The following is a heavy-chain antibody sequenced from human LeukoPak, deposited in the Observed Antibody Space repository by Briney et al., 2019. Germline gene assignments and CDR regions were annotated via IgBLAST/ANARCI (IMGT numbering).Heavy chain of an antibody. CDR2: INSDGSST. CDR1: GFTFSSYW. V-gene: IGHV3-74*01. D-gene: IGHD4-23*01. J-gene: IGHJ4*02. CDR3: ASGWEGQYGGGHWY. Sequence: GVLRLSCAASGFTFSSYWMHWVRQAPGKGLVWVSRINSDGSSTSYADSVKGRFTISRDNAKNTLYLQMNSLRAEDTAVYYCASGWEGQYGGGHWYWGQGTLVTVSS.